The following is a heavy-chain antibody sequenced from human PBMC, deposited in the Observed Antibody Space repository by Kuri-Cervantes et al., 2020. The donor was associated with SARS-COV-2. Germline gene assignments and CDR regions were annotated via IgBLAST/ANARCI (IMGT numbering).Heavy chain of an antibody. J-gene: IGHJ4*02. Sequence: GGSLRLSCAASGFTFSSYWMHWVRQAPGKGLVWVSRINSDGSSTSYADSVKGRFTISRDNSKNTLYLQMNSLRAEDTAVYYCAKESCSGGSCYLRYWGQGTLVTVSS. CDR2: INSDGSST. V-gene: IGHV3-74*01. CDR1: GFTFSSYW. CDR3: AKESCSGGSCYLRY. D-gene: IGHD2-15*01.